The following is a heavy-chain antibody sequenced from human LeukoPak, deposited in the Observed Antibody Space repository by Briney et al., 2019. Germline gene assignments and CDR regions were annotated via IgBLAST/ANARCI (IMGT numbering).Heavy chain of an antibody. Sequence: GGSLRLSCAASGFTFSTYGMHWVRQAPGKGLEWVAFIRFDGTNKYYADSVKGRFTISRDNSKNTVYLLMNSLRADDTAVYYCAKDEDVVVVAASDYWGQGTLVTVSS. V-gene: IGHV3-30*02. CDR2: IRFDGTNK. CDR3: AKDEDVVVVAASDY. CDR1: GFTFSTYG. J-gene: IGHJ4*02. D-gene: IGHD2-15*01.